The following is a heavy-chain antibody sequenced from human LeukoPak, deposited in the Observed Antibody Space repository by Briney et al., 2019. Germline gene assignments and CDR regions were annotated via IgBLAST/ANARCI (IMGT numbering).Heavy chain of an antibody. J-gene: IGHJ4*02. D-gene: IGHD2-2*01. Sequence: GGSLRLSCAASGFTFNTYVMHWARHPPAKALGWVAVIPYDGKEKIYADSLKGRYTVSRDNSKNTLCLQMNSVRDADTAIYVCSKVRDTLSVVAAASLYYWGQGTLVTVSS. V-gene: IGHV3-30*18. CDR2: IPYDGKEK. CDR1: GFTFNTYV. CDR3: SKVRDTLSVVAAASLYY.